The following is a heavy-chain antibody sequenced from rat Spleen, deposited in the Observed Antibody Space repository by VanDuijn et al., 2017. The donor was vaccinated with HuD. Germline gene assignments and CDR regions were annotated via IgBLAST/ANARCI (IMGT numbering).Heavy chain of an antibody. CDR3: TRAMYTTDYYFAKGYYVMDA. Sequence: EVQLVESGGGLVQPGRSLKLSCVASGFTFNNYWMTWIRQAPGKGLEWVASITNTGGSIYYPDSVRGRFTISRDPAQNTLYLQMNSLRSEDTATYYCTRAMYTTDYYFAKGYYVMDAWGQGASVTVSS. D-gene: IGHD1-6*01. V-gene: IGHV5-31*01. CDR2: ITNTGGSI. J-gene: IGHJ4*01. CDR1: GFTFNNYW.